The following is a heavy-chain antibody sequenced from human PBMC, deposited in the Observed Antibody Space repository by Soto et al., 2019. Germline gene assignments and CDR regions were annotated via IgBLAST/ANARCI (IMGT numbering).Heavy chain of an antibody. J-gene: IGHJ3*02. D-gene: IGHD2-21*02. CDR1: SGSISTYY. CDR3: ARGSYCGGGCYGAAFDI. CDR2: IYYTGST. Sequence: SETLSLTCTVSSGSISTYYWSWIRQPPGKGLEWIGYIYYTGSTNYNPSLKTRVAISMDTSKNQFSLNLSSVTAADTAVYYCARGSYCGGGCYGAAFDIWGQGTIVTVSS. V-gene: IGHV4-59*01.